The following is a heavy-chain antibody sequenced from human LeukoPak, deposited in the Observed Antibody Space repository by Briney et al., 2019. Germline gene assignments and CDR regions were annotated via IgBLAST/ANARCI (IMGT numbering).Heavy chain of an antibody. J-gene: IGHJ4*02. Sequence: SETLSLTCAVYGGSFSGYYWRWIRQPPGKGLEWIGEINHSGSTKYNPSLKSRVTISVDTSKNQFSLKLSSVTAADTAVYYCARMVATTIYYFDYWGQGTLVTVSS. V-gene: IGHV4-34*01. CDR2: INHSGST. D-gene: IGHD5-12*01. CDR1: GGSFSGYY. CDR3: ARMVATTIYYFDY.